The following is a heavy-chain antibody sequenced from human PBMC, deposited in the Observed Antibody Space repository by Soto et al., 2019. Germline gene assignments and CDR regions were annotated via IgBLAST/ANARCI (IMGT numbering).Heavy chain of an antibody. Sequence: PGGSLRLSCAASGFTFSSYWMSWVRQAPGKGLEWVANIKQDGSEKYYVGSVKGRFTISRDNAKNSLYLQMNSLRAEDTAVYYCARVSRSGTGYYFDYWGQGTLVTVSS. D-gene: IGHD1-1*01. CDR2: IKQDGSEK. J-gene: IGHJ4*02. CDR1: GFTFSSYW. V-gene: IGHV3-7*05. CDR3: ARVSRSGTGYYFDY.